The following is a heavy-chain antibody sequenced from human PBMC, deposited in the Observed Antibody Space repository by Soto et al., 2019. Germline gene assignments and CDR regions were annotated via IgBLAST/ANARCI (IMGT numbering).Heavy chain of an antibody. CDR1: NASISSYY. CDR2: IYFTGST. J-gene: IGHJ3*02. Sequence: LETLSLTCTVSNASISSYYWSLIRQPPGKGLEWIGYIYFTGSTNYNPSLKSRVTISVDTSKNQFSLKLSSVTAADTAVYYCARVGPGYDYVWGSYRYIDAFDIWGQGTMVTVSS. V-gene: IGHV4-59*01. D-gene: IGHD3-16*02. CDR3: ARVGPGYDYVWGSYRYIDAFDI.